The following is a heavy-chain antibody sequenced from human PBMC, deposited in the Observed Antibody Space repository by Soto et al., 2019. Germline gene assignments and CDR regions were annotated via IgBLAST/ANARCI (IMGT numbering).Heavy chain of an antibody. CDR2: IYTSASI. CDR1: GADINTYS. J-gene: IGHJ6*02. D-gene: IGHD6-19*01. CDR3: ARDREAGYNFYYGMDV. Sequence: SETLSLTCSVSGADINTYSWTWIRQPAGKGLEWIGRIYTSASINYNPSLKGRVTLSVDTSTNQVSLRLASVTAADTAIYYCARDREAGYNFYYGMDVWGQGTTVTVSS. V-gene: IGHV4-4*07.